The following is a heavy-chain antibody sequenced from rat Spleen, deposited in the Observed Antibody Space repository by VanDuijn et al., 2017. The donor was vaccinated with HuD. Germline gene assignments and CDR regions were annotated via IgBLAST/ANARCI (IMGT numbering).Heavy chain of an antibody. CDR3: VRHPDYSNYFDY. V-gene: IGHV5-25*01. Sequence: VQLKESGPGLVQPSQTLSLTCTVSGFSLTSYHVSWVRQPPGKGLEWVASITTGGAISSYRDSVKGRFTVSRDNAKSTLYLQMDSLRSEDTATYYCVRHPDYSNYFDYWGQGVMVTVSS. CDR2: ITTGGAIS. J-gene: IGHJ2*01. CDR1: GFSLTSYH. D-gene: IGHD1-1*01.